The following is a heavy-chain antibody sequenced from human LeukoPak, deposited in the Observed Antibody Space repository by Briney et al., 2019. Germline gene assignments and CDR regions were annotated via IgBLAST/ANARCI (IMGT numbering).Heavy chain of an antibody. V-gene: IGHV3-48*03. Sequence: PGGSLRLSCAASGFTFSSYEMNWVRQAPGKGLEWVSYISSSGSTKYYADSVKGRFTISRDNAKNSLYLQMNNLRAEDTAVYYCARIAVVITSDYFDYWGQGTLVTVSS. CDR2: ISSSGSTK. CDR3: ARIAVVITSDYFDY. D-gene: IGHD3-22*01. CDR1: GFTFSSYE. J-gene: IGHJ4*02.